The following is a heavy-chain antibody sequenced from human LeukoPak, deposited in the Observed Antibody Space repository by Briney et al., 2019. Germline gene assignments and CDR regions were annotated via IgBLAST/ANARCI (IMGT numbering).Heavy chain of an antibody. CDR1: GFTFSTYS. Sequence: SGGSLRLSCEASGFTFSTYSMNWVRQAPGKGLEWVSSIRSGSTYLYYADSVKGRFTISRDDAKNSLYLQMNSLRAEDTAVYYCARRSPNYYFDYWGQGTPVTVSS. J-gene: IGHJ4*02. CDR2: IRSGSTYL. V-gene: IGHV3-21*01. CDR3: ARRSPNYYFDY.